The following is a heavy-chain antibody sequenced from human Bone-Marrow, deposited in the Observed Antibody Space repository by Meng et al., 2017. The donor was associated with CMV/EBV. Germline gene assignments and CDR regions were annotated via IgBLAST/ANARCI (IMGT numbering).Heavy chain of an antibody. J-gene: IGHJ6*02. D-gene: IGHD6-13*01. V-gene: IGHV3-11*04. Sequence: GGSLRLSCAASGFTFSDYYMSWIRQAPGKGLEWVSYISSSGSTIYYADSVQGRFTISRDNAKNSLYLQMNSLRAEDTAVYYCARHGYGAAAGSWGFYYGMDVWGQGTTVTVSS. CDR2: ISSSGSTI. CDR1: GFTFSDYY. CDR3: ARHGYGAAAGSWGFYYGMDV.